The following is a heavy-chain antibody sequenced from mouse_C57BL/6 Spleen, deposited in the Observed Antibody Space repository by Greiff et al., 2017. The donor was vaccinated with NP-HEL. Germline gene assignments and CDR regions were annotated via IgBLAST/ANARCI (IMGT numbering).Heavy chain of an antibody. D-gene: IGHD3-3*01. CDR1: GYTFTSYW. CDR2: IDPSDSYT. V-gene: IGHV1-69*01. Sequence: QVQLKQPGAELVMPGASVKLSCKASGYTFTSYWMHWVKQRPGQGLEWIGEIDPSDSYTNYNQKFKGKSTLTVDKSSSTAYMQLSSLTSEDSAVYYCARREGSGDFDYWGQGTTLTVSS. CDR3: ARREGSGDFDY. J-gene: IGHJ2*01.